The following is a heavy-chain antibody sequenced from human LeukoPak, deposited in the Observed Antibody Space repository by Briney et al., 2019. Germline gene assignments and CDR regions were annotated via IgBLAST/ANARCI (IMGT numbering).Heavy chain of an antibody. V-gene: IGHV3-74*01. CDR2: INSDGSST. CDR1: GFTFSSYW. J-gene: IGHJ4*02. CDR3: AGRGYSYGTPYFDY. Sequence: GGSLRLSCAASGFTFSSYWMHWVRQAPGKGLVWVSRINSDGSSTSDADFVKGRFTISRDNAKNTLYLQMNSLRAEDTAVYYCAGRGYSYGTPYFDYWGQGTLVTVSS. D-gene: IGHD5-18*01.